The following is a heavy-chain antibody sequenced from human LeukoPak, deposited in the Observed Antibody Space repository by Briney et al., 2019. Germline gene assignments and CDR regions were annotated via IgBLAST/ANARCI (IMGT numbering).Heavy chain of an antibody. CDR3: ARLYDSSGYTNSLDP. D-gene: IGHD3-22*01. Sequence: SETLSLTCTVSGGSISSHYWSWIRQPPGKGLEGIGYIYYSGSSKYNPSLKSRVTISVDTSKNQFSLKLSSVTAADTAVYYCARLYDSSGYTNSLDPWGQGTLVTVSS. V-gene: IGHV4-59*11. CDR1: GGSISSHY. CDR2: IYYSGSS. J-gene: IGHJ5*02.